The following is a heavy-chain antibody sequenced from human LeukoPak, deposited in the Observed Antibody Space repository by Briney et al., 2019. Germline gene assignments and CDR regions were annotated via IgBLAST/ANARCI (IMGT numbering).Heavy chain of an antibody. V-gene: IGHV3-48*01. CDR3: ARLLRHYCSGGSCYSSYYYYYMDV. D-gene: IGHD2-15*01. CDR2: ISSSSSTI. J-gene: IGHJ6*03. Sequence: PGGSLRLSCAASGFTFSSYSMNWVRQAPGKGLEWVSYISSSSSTIYYADSVKGRFTISRDNAKNSLYLQMNSLRAEDTAVYYCARLLRHYCSGGSCYSSYYYYYMDVWGKGTTVTVSS. CDR1: GFTFSSYS.